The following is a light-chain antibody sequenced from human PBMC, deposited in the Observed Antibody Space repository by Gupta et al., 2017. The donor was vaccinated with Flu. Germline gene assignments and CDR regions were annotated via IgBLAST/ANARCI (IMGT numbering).Light chain of an antibody. Sequence: GDRVTITCRASQTISDWLAWYQQKAGKTPKLLIYKAYTLHSGVPSRFSGSGSGTEFNLTINSLQPDDFASYYCHQYYSYTRTFGQGTKVQIK. CDR2: KAY. CDR3: HQYYSYTRT. J-gene: IGKJ1*01. V-gene: IGKV1-5*03. CDR1: QTISDW.